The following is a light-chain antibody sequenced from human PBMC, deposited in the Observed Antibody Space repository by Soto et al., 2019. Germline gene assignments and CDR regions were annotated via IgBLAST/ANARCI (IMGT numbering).Light chain of an antibody. CDR2: AAS. V-gene: IGKV1-9*01. CDR1: QGISGY. Sequence: IQLTQSPSSLSASVGDRVTITCRASQGISGYVAWYQQRPGRAPQLLIYAASALQTGVPSRFSGSGSGTDFTLTLTSLQLEDFETYYCQHPKWAFGQGTPVEI. J-gene: IGKJ1*01. CDR3: QHPKWA.